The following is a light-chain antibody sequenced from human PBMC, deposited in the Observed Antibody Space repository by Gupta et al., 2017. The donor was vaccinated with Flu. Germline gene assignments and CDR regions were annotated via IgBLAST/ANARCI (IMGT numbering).Light chain of an antibody. Sequence: TTSCSASSAVGGHKYVYCYQQPPAQPPKLLIYKVSKRPSGVPDRFSGSKAGNSASLTITGLRAEDESDYYCGACAGNHIWLFGGGTKLTVL. CDR3: GACAGNHIWL. J-gene: IGLJ3*02. CDR1: SSAVGGHKY. V-gene: IGLV2-8*01. CDR2: KVS.